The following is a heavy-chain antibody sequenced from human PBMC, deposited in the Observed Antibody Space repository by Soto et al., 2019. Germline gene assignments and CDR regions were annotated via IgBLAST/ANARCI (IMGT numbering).Heavy chain of an antibody. CDR1: GFTFSSYS. V-gene: IGHV3-48*02. CDR3: AGNITCYYCNGMGV. CDR2: ISSSSSTT. D-gene: IGHD1-20*01. J-gene: IGHJ6*02. Sequence: PGGSLRLSCAASGFTFSSYSMNWVRQAPGKGLEWVSYISSSSSTTYYADSVKGRFTISRDNAKNSLYLQMDSLRDEDTAVYYLAGNITCYYCNGMGVWGQGTTVTVSS.